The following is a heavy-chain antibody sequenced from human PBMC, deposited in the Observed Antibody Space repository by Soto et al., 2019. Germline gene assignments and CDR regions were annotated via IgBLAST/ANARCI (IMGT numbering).Heavy chain of an antibody. Sequence: GSLRLSCAASGFTFSSYAMHWVRQAPGKGLEWVALISYDGSDKDYADSVKGRFTISRDNSKNTLYLQMSGLRAEDTAVYFCAKGSDYFESSGHNSEYFQYWGQGTLVTVSS. CDR1: GFTFSSYA. D-gene: IGHD3-22*01. CDR3: AKGSDYFESSGHNSEYFQY. CDR2: ISYDGSDK. J-gene: IGHJ1*01. V-gene: IGHV3-30-3*01.